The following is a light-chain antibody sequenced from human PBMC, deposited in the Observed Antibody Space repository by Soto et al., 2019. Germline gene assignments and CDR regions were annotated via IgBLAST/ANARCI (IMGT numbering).Light chain of an antibody. CDR3: QKYNSAPPT. J-gene: IGKJ1*01. CDR2: GAS. CDR1: QGISNY. Sequence: DLQMTQSPSSLSASVGDRVTITCRASQGISNYLAWYQQKPGKVPKLLIYGASTLQSGVPSRFSGSGSGTEFTLTISSLQPEDVATYYCQKYNSAPPTFGQGTKVEIK. V-gene: IGKV1-27*01.